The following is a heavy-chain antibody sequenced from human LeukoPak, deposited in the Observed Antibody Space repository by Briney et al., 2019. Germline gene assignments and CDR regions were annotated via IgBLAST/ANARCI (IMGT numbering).Heavy chain of an antibody. D-gene: IGHD3-10*01. J-gene: IGHJ4*02. V-gene: IGHV1-18*04. CDR2: ISAYNGNT. CDR3: ARDSPDGSGTYYNDSPDY. CDR1: GYTFTDYY. Sequence: ASVKVSCKASGYTFTDYYINWVRQAPGQGLEWMGWISAYNGNTNYRQKLQGRVTMTTDTSTSTAYMDLRSLRSDDTAIYYCARDSPDGSGTYYNDSPDYWGQGTLVTVSS.